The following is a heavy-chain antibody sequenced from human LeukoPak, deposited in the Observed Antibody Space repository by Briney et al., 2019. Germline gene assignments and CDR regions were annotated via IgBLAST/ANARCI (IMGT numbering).Heavy chain of an antibody. CDR3: ARDHYYGSGSYSWFDP. CDR1: GGSISSYY. D-gene: IGHD3-10*01. Sequence: PSETLSLTCTVSGGSISSYYWSWIRQPPGKGLEWIGYIYYSGSTNYNPSLKSRVTISVDTSKNQFSLKLSSVTAADTAVYYCARDHYYGSGSYSWFDPWGQGTLVTVSS. V-gene: IGHV4-59*01. CDR2: IYYSGST. J-gene: IGHJ5*02.